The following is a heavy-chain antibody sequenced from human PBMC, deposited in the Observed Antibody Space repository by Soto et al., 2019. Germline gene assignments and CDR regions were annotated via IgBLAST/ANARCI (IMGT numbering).Heavy chain of an antibody. J-gene: IGHJ6*02. D-gene: IGHD1-1*01. CDR2: IIPIFGTA. V-gene: IGHV1-69*12. Sequence: QVQLVQSGAEVKKPGSSVKVSSKASGGTFSSYAISWVRQAPGQGLEWMGGIIPIFGTANYAQKFQGRVTITADESTSTAYMELSSLRSEDTAVYYCAIKLERSLLGYYGMDVWGQGTTVTVSS. CDR3: AIKLERSLLGYYGMDV. CDR1: GGTFSSYA.